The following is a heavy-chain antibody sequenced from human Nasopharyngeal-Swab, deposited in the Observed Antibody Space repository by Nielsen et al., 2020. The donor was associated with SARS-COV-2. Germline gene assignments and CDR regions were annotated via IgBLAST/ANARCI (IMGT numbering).Heavy chain of an antibody. J-gene: IGHJ4*02. CDR1: GYSFTSYW. CDR2: IYPGDSDT. Sequence: GESLKISCKGSGYSFTSYWNGWVRQMPGKGLEWMGIIYPGDSDTRYSPSFQGQVTISADKSISTAYLQWSSLKASDTAMYYCARRGYCSGGSCYGYYFDYWGQGTLVTVSS. D-gene: IGHD2-15*01. CDR3: ARRGYCSGGSCYGYYFDY. V-gene: IGHV5-51*01.